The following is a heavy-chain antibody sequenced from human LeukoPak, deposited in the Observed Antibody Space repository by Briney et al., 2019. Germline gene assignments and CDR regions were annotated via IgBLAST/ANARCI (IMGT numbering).Heavy chain of an antibody. J-gene: IGHJ6*02. CDR2: IYYSGST. V-gene: IGHV4-39*07. D-gene: IGHD6-13*01. CDR1: GGSISSSSYY. Sequence: SETLSLTCTVSGGSISSSSYYWGWIRQPPGKGLEWIGSIYYSGSTYYNPSLKSRVTISVDTSKNQFSLKLSSVTAADTAVYYCARLGIAAAGPMDYYYYGMDVWGQGTTVTVSS. CDR3: ARLGIAAAGPMDYYYYGMDV.